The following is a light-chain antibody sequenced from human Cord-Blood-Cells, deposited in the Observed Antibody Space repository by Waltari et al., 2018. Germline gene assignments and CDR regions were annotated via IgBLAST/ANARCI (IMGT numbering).Light chain of an antibody. J-gene: IGLJ3*02. CDR1: SSAVGGYNY. CDR3: SSYTSSSTPL. V-gene: IGLV2-14*01. Sequence: QSALTQPASVSGSPGQSITIPCTGTSSAVGGYNYFSWYHQHPGKAPKLMIYDASNRPSGVSNRFSGSKSGNTASLTSSGLQAEDEADYYCSSYTSSSTPLFGGGTKLTVL. CDR2: DAS.